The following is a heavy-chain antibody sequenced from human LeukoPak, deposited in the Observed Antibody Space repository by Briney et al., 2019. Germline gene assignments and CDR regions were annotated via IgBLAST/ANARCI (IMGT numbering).Heavy chain of an antibody. D-gene: IGHD4-17*01. V-gene: IGHV1-18*04. CDR2: ISAKNGDT. Sequence: ASVKVSCKASGYTFTGYYMHWVRQAPGQGLEWMGWISAKNGDTNYAEKLQGRVTMTTDTSTSTAYMELRSLTSDDTAVYYCARAGVTVTRHFDFWGQGTLVIVSS. CDR1: GYTFTGYY. J-gene: IGHJ4*02. CDR3: ARAGVTVTRHFDF.